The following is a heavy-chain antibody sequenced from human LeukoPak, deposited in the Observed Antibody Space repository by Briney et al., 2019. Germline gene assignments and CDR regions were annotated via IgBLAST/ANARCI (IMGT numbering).Heavy chain of an antibody. D-gene: IGHD6-13*01. CDR2: IYYSGST. Sequence: SETLSLTCTVSGGSISSSSYYWGWIRQPPGKGLEWIGSIYYSGSTYYNPSLKSRVTISVDTSKNQFSLKLSSVTAADTAVYYCARWVESDSSNYYYYYMDVWGKGTTVTVSS. CDR3: ARWVESDSSNYYYYYMDV. CDR1: GGSISSSSYY. V-gene: IGHV4-39*07. J-gene: IGHJ6*03.